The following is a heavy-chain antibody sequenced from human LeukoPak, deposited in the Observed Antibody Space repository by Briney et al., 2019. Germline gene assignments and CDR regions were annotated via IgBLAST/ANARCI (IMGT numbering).Heavy chain of an antibody. CDR1: GYTFTSYH. CDR2: INCGGDST. D-gene: IGHD4-11*01. CDR3: ARDSTAVTRKYYYYYYYMEV. V-gene: IGHV1-46*01. J-gene: IGHJ6*03. Sequence: ASVKVSCKASGYTFTSYHIHWVRQAPGQGLAWMGIINCGGDSTTYSQKFQGRVTMTRDTSTNTVYMELTSLRSEDTGVYYCARDSTAVTRKYYYYYYYMEVWGKGTTVTVSS.